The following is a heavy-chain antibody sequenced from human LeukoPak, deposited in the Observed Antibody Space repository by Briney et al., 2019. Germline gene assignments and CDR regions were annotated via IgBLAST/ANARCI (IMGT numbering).Heavy chain of an antibody. D-gene: IGHD4-11*01. J-gene: IGHJ4*02. CDR3: ARVASNYDFDY. CDR1: GFTFSSYS. V-gene: IGHV3-48*04. CDR2: ISSSSSTI. Sequence: GGSLRLSCAASGFTFSSYSMNWVRQAPGKGLEWVSYISSSSSTIYYADSVKGRFTISRDNAQNSLYLQMNSLRAEDTALYYCARVASNYDFDYWGQGTLVSVSS.